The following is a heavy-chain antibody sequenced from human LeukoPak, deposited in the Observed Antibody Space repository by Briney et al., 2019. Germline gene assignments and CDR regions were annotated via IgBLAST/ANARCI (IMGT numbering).Heavy chain of an antibody. V-gene: IGHV3-48*01. Sequence: GGSLRLSCAASGFTFSSYSMNWVRQAPGKGLEWVSYISSSSSTIYYADSVKGRFTISRDNAKNSLYLQMNSLRAEDTAVYYCASDYKVVVAATYAFDIWGQGTMVTVSS. CDR3: ASDYKVVVAATYAFDI. J-gene: IGHJ3*02. D-gene: IGHD2-15*01. CDR1: GFTFSSYS. CDR2: ISSSSSTI.